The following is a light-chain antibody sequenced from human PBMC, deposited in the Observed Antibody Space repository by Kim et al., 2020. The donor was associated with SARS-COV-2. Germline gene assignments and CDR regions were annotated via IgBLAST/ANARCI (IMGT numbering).Light chain of an antibody. CDR3: SSYTSSRSYV. Sequence: LTQPASVSGSPGQSITISCTGTSSDVGAYNFVSWYQRHPGKAPKLMIYDVSNRPSGVSNRFSASKSGNTASLTISGLQAEDEAEYYCSSYTSSRSYV. CDR1: SSDVGAYNF. J-gene: IGLJ1*01. V-gene: IGLV2-14*03. CDR2: DVS.